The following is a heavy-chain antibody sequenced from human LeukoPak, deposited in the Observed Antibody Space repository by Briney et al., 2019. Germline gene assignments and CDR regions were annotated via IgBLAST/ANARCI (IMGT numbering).Heavy chain of an antibody. CDR2: INPSGGST. CDR1: GYTFTNYY. D-gene: IGHD3-10*01. V-gene: IGHV1-46*01. J-gene: IGHJ4*02. CDR3: ARGASGYYGSGSYYYFDY. Sequence: ASVKVSCKASGYTFTNYYMHWVRQAPGQGLEWMGIINPSGGSTSYAQKFQGRVTMTRDTSTSTAYMELSSLRSEDTAVYYCARGASGYYGSGSYYYFDYWGQGTLVTVSS.